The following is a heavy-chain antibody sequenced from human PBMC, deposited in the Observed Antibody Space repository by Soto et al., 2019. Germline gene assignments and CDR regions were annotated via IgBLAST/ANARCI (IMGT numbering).Heavy chain of an antibody. Sequence: GESLKISCAASGFTFSSYGMSWVRQAPGKGLEWVSGIVGSGGSTYHALSVRGRFTISRDNSKNTLYLQMNSLRAEDTAVYYCAKAFRSWSDAFDIWGQGTMVTVSS. V-gene: IGHV3-23*01. J-gene: IGHJ3*02. D-gene: IGHD6-13*01. CDR3: AKAFRSWSDAFDI. CDR1: GFTFSSYG. CDR2: IVGSGGST.